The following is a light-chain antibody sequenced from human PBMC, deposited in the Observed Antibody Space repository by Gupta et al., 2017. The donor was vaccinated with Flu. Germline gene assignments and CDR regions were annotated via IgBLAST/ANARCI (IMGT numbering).Light chain of an antibody. V-gene: IGLV3-1*01. J-gene: IGLJ1*01. CDR1: KLGDKY. Sequence: SYELTQPPSVSVSPVQTASITCSGDKLGDKYACWYQQKPGQSPVLVIYKDSKRPAGIPERFSGSNSGNTATLTISGTQAMDEDDYYCQAWDSSTDVFGTGTKVTVL. CDR2: KDS. CDR3: QAWDSSTDV.